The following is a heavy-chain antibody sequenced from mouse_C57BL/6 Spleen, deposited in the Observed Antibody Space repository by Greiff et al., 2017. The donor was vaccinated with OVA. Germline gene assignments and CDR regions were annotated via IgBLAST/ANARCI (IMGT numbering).Heavy chain of an antibody. D-gene: IGHD2-12*01. Sequence: VKLQQPGAELVKPGASVKLSCKASGYTFTSYWMQWVKQRPGQGLEWIGEIDPSDSYTNYNQKFKGKATLTVDTYSSTAYMQLSSLTSVDSAVYYCSREDSYAMDYWGQGTSVTVSS. J-gene: IGHJ4*01. CDR1: GYTFTSYW. V-gene: IGHV1-50*01. CDR3: SREDSYAMDY. CDR2: IDPSDSYT.